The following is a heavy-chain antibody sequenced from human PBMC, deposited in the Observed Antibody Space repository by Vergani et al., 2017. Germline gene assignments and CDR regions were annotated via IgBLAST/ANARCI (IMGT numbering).Heavy chain of an antibody. Sequence: QVQLQESGPGLVKPSQTLSLTCTVSGASINNDFYYWHWIRQPAGKGLEWIGRIYVSGITDYNSSLQSRVSMSVDTSKNQFSLTLTSVTAADTAVYYCARVRAAADYYYYYYYMDVWGKGTTVTVSS. CDR3: ARVRAAADYYYYYYYMDV. V-gene: IGHV4-61*02. J-gene: IGHJ6*03. CDR1: GASINNDFYY. CDR2: IYVSGIT. D-gene: IGHD6-13*01.